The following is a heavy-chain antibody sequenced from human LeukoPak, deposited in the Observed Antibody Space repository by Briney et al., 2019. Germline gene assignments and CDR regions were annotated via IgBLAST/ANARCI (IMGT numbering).Heavy chain of an antibody. V-gene: IGHV3-9*01. CDR3: AKEGRRYFDHYGMDV. CDR1: GFTFDDYA. Sequence: GGSLRLSCAASGFTFDDYAMHWVRQAPGKGLEWISGISWNSGSIGYADSVKGRFTTSRDNAKNSLYLQMNSLRAEDTALYYCAKEGRRYFDHYGMDVWGQGTTVTVSS. J-gene: IGHJ6*02. CDR2: ISWNSGSI. D-gene: IGHD3-9*01.